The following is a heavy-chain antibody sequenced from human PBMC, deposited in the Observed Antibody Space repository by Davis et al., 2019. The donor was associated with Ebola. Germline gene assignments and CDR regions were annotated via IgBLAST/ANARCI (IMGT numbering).Heavy chain of an antibody. CDR3: AKDHPYYDFWSGYYRD. Sequence: PGGSLRLSCAASGFTFSSYAMSWVRQAPGKGLEWVSAISGSGGSTYYADSVKGRFTISRDNSKNTLYLQMNSLRAEDTAVYYCAKDHPYYDFWSGYYRDWGQGTLVTVSS. CDR2: ISGSGGST. V-gene: IGHV3-23*01. D-gene: IGHD3-3*01. J-gene: IGHJ4*02. CDR1: GFTFSSYA.